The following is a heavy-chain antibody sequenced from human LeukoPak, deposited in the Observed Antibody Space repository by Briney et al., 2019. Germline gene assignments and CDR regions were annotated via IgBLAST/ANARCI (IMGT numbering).Heavy chain of an antibody. Sequence: ASVKVSCKASGYTFTSYDINWVRQATGQGLEWMGWMNPNSGNTGYVQKFQGRVTMTRNTSISTAYMELSSLRSEDTAVYYCARGEMCSGGSCYLTDYWGQGTLVTVSS. CDR3: ARGEMCSGGSCYLTDY. J-gene: IGHJ4*02. CDR1: GYTFTSYD. CDR2: MNPNSGNT. D-gene: IGHD2-15*01. V-gene: IGHV1-8*01.